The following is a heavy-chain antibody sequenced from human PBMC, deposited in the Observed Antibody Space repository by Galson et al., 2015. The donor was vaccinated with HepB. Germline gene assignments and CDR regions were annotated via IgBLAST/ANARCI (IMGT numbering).Heavy chain of an antibody. V-gene: IGHV1-18*04. CDR3: ARAIAAAGRVDY. D-gene: IGHD6-13*01. CDR2: ISAYNGNT. CDR1: GYTFTSYG. Sequence: SVKVSCKASGYTFTSYGISWVRQAPGQGLEWMGWISAYNGNTNHAQKLQGRVTMTTDTSTSTAYMELRSLRSDDTAVYYCARAIAAAGRVDYWGQGTLVTVSS. J-gene: IGHJ4*02.